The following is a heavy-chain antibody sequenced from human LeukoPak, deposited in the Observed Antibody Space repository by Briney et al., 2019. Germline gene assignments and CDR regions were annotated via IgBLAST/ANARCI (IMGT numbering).Heavy chain of an antibody. J-gene: IGHJ6*02. Sequence: GGSLRLSCVASGFTFTTYSLNWVRQAPGRGLEWVSSISSTSSYIYYADSVKGRFTLSRDNAKNSIYLQMDSLRAEDTAVYYCTSRGDFWSGYWAMNVWGQGTTVTVSS. D-gene: IGHD3-3*01. CDR2: ISSTSSYI. CDR3: TSRGDFWSGYWAMNV. CDR1: GFTFTTYS. V-gene: IGHV3-21*01.